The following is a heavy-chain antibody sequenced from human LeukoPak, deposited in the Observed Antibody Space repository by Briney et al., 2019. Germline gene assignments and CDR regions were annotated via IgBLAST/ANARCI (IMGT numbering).Heavy chain of an antibody. D-gene: IGHD5-18*01. CDR3: ARGLSGVTGYTYGRGIDY. Sequence: GGSLRLSCAASGFTFSSYSMNWVRQAPGKGLEWVSSISSSSSYIYYADSVKGRFTISRDNAKTSLYLQMNSLRAEDTAVYYCARGLSGVTGYTYGRGIDYWGQGTLVTVSS. CDR1: GFTFSSYS. CDR2: ISSSSSYI. J-gene: IGHJ4*02. V-gene: IGHV3-21*01.